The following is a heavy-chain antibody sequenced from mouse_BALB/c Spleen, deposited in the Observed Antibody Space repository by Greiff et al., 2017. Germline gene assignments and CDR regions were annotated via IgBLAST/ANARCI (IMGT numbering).Heavy chain of an antibody. J-gene: IGHJ4*01. CDR3: ARSSGPYYYAMDY. CDR1: GYAFSSSW. Sequence: QVQLKESGPELVKPGASVKISCKASGYAFSSSWMNWVKQRPGQGLEWIGRIYPGDGDTNYNGKFKGKATLTADKSSSTAYMQLSSLTSVDSAVYFCARSSGPYYYAMDYWGQGTSVTVSS. V-gene: IGHV1-82*01. CDR2: IYPGDGDT. D-gene: IGHD3-1*01.